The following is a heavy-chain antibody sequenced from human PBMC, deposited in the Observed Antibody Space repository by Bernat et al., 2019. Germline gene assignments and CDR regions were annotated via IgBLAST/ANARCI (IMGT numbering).Heavy chain of an antibody. CDR3: TRRFDY. Sequence: EVQLVESGGGLVQPGGSLKLSCAASGFTFSGSAMHWVRQASGKGLEWVGRIRSKANSYATAYAASVKGRFTIPRDDSKNTAYLQMNSLKTEDTAVYYCTRRFDYWGQGTLVTVSS. J-gene: IGHJ4*02. V-gene: IGHV3-73*02. CDR1: GFTFSGSA. CDR2: IRSKANSYAT.